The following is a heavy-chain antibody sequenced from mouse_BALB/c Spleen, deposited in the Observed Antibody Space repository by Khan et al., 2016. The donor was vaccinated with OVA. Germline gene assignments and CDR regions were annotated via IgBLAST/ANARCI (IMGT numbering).Heavy chain of an antibody. V-gene: IGHV2-6-5*01. CDR3: AKGLWSYYFALDY. D-gene: IGHD3-1*01. CDR2: IWGGGST. J-gene: IGHJ4*01. CDR1: GFSLTDYG. Sequence: QVQLKQSGPGLVAPSQSLSITCTVSGFSLTDYGVSWIRQPPGKGLEWLGVIWGGGSTYYNSALKSRLSISKDNSKSQVFLKMNSLQTDDTAMYYCAKGLWSYYFALDYWGEGTSVTVSS.